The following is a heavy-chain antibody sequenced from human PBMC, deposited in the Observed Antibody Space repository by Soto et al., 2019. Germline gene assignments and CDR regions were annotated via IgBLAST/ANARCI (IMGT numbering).Heavy chain of an antibody. CDR2: INPSGGST. D-gene: IGHD3-10*01. J-gene: IGHJ5*02. V-gene: IGHV1-46*01. CDR3: ARPSVPGSGSRLNWFDP. CDR1: GYTFTSYY. Sequence: GASVNVSCKASGYTFTSYYMHWVRQAPGQGLEWMGIINPSGGSTSYAQKFQGRVTMTRDTSTSTVYMELSSLRSEDTAVYYCARPSVPGSGSRLNWFDPWGQGTLVTVSS.